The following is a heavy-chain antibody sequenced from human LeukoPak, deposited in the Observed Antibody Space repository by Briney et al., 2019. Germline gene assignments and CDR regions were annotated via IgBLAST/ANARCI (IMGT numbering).Heavy chain of an antibody. Sequence: GGSLRLSCSASGFTFRNYHMSWIRQAPGTGLEWVSAISGSARDTWDAGSVKGRFTISRDNSKNTLYLHMYSLTVEDTAVYHCARELKIGAPGTVGFDIWGQGTMVTVSS. CDR2: ISGSARDT. V-gene: IGHV3-23*01. D-gene: IGHD6-13*01. CDR1: GFTFRNYH. J-gene: IGHJ3*02. CDR3: ARELKIGAPGTVGFDI.